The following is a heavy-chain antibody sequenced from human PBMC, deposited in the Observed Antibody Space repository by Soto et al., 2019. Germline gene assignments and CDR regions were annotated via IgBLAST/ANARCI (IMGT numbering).Heavy chain of an antibody. V-gene: IGHV3-23*01. Sequence: GGSLRLSCAASGFTFSNFAMSWVRQAPGKGLEWVSGIIGSGDTTYYADSVKGRFTISRDESKTTLYLQMNSLRAEDTAMYYCAKEGGYSFGPGNYYGMDVWGQGTTVTVSS. CDR3: AKEGGYSFGPGNYYGMDV. CDR1: GFTFSNFA. J-gene: IGHJ6*01. D-gene: IGHD5-18*01. CDR2: IIGSGDTT.